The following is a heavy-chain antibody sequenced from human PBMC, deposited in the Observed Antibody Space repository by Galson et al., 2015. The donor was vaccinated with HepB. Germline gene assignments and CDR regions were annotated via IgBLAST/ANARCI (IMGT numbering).Heavy chain of an antibody. Sequence: SLRLSCAASGFTFSHSGMHWVRQAPGKGLEDVSAISSNGDSTYYADSVKVRFTISRDNSKNTLYLHMSSLRPADTAVYYCMKHYGGDTNIDYWGQGTLVTVSS. V-gene: IGHV3-64D*06. J-gene: IGHJ4*02. D-gene: IGHD4-23*01. CDR3: MKHYGGDTNIDY. CDR1: GFTFSHSG. CDR2: ISSNGDST.